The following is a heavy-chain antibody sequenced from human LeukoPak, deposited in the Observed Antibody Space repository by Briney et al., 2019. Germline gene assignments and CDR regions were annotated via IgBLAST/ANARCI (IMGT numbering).Heavy chain of an antibody. Sequence: SVKVSCKASGGTFSSYAISWVRQAPGQGLEWVGRIIPILGIANYAQKFQGRVTITADKSTSTAYMELSSLRSEDTAVYYCARDLKKYYYDSSGYYYGWFDPWGQGTLVTVSS. D-gene: IGHD3-22*01. J-gene: IGHJ5*02. CDR1: GGTFSSYA. CDR2: IIPILGIA. CDR3: ARDLKKYYYDSSGYYYGWFDP. V-gene: IGHV1-69*04.